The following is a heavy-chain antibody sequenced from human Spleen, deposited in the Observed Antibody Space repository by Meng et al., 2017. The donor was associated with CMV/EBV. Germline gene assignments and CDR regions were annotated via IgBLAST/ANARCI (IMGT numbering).Heavy chain of an antibody. J-gene: IGHJ4*02. CDR2: INDSGVT. CDR1: GGSFSGYF. Sequence: SETLSLTCTVFGGSFSGYFWNWIRQSPGTGLEWIGDINDSGVTTYNPSLKSRVTISLGTSNNQFSLRLNSVTAADTAVYYCARHLQLWPRRPYFDFWGQGTLVTVSS. V-gene: IGHV4-34*01. CDR3: ARHLQLWPRRPYFDF. D-gene: IGHD5-18*01.